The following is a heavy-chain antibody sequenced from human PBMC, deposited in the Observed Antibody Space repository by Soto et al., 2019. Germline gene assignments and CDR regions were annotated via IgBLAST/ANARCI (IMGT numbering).Heavy chain of an antibody. CDR3: GKDPNGDYIGAFDI. CDR1: GFTFGDYA. V-gene: IGHV3-23*01. Sequence: WGSLRLSCTASGFTFGDYAMSWVRQAPGKGLEWVSGIGSSGGTTHLADSVKGRFTISRDNSKNTLYLQMNSLRVEDTAVYYCGKDPNGDYIGAFDIWGQGTMVTVSS. CDR2: IGSSGGTT. D-gene: IGHD4-17*01. J-gene: IGHJ3*02.